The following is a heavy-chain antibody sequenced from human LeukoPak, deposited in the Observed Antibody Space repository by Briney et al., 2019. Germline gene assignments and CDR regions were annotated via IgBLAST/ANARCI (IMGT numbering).Heavy chain of an antibody. CDR2: ISGSGGST. V-gene: IGHV3-23*01. Sequence: GGSLRLSCAASGFTFSSYAMIWVRQAPGKGLEWVSAISGSGGSTYYADSVKGRFTISRDNSKNTLYLQMNSLRAEDTAVYYCAKDKFSSGLNWFDPWGQGTLVTVSS. D-gene: IGHD6-19*01. J-gene: IGHJ5*02. CDR3: AKDKFSSGLNWFDP. CDR1: GFTFSSYA.